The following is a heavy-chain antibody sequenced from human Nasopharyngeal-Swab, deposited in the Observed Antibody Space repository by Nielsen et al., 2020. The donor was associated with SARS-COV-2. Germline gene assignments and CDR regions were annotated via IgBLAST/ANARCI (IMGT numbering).Heavy chain of an antibody. Sequence: GESLKISCAASGFTFSSYSMNWVRQAPGKGLEWVSYISSSSSTIYYADSVKGRFTISRDNAKNSLYLQMNSLRAEDTAVYYCARAFPGSSGWYSFDYWGQGTLVTVSS. V-gene: IGHV3-48*04. J-gene: IGHJ4*02. D-gene: IGHD6-19*01. CDR3: ARAFPGSSGWYSFDY. CDR1: GFTFSSYS. CDR2: ISSSSSTI.